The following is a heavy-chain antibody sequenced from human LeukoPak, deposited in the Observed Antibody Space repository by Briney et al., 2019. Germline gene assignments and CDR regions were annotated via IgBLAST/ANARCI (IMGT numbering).Heavy chain of an antibody. V-gene: IGHV3-53*01. D-gene: IGHD6-19*01. CDR2: IYSGGST. Sequence: PGGSLRLSCAASGFTVSSNYMSWVRQAPGKGLEWVSVIYSGGSTYYADSVKGRFTISRDNSKNTLYLQMNSLRAEDTAVYYCAREPSSGWYRPLDWGQGTLVTVSS. CDR3: AREPSSGWYRPLD. CDR1: GFTVSSNY. J-gene: IGHJ4*02.